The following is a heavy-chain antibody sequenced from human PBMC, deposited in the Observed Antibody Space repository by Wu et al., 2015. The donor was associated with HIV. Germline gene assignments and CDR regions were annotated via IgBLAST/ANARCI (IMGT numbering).Heavy chain of an antibody. CDR2: INPNSGGT. J-gene: IGHJ6*02. CDR1: GYTFTGYY. CDR3: ARDLTAVYYYYGMDV. V-gene: IGHV1-2*02. Sequence: QVQLVQSGAEVKKPGASVKVSCKASGYTFTGYYMHWVRQAPGQGLEWMGWINPNSGGTNYAQKFQGRVTMTRDTSISTAYMELSRLRSDDTAVYYCARDLTAVYYYYGMDVWGQGTTVTVSS. D-gene: IGHD3-9*01.